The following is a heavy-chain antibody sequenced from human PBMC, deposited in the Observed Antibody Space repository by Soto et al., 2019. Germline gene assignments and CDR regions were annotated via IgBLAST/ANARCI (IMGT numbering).Heavy chain of an antibody. CDR2: IWYDGSNK. V-gene: IGHV3-33*01. D-gene: IGHD5-12*01. CDR1: GFTFSSYG. CDR3: ARNGYNSRPYNFDY. Sequence: QVQLVESGGGVVQPGRSLRLSCAASGFTFSSYGMHWVRQAPGKGLEWVAVIWYDGSNKYYADSVKGRFTISRDNSKNALNMPMNSLKPEDTAVYYCARNGYNSRPYNFDYWGQGTLVTDSS. J-gene: IGHJ4*02.